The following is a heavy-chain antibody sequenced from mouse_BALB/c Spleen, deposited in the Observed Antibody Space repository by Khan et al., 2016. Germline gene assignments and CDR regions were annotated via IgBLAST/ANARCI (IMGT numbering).Heavy chain of an antibody. D-gene: IGHD2-13*01. CDR3: AIGGDYGGFAS. J-gene: IGHJ3*01. Sequence: QIQLVQSGPELKKPRETVKISCKASGYTITNYGMNWVKQAPGKGLKWMGWINTYTGESTYADDFKGRFAISLQTSASTAYLQINNLKNEDTAAYFCAIGGDYGGFASWGQGTLVTVSA. CDR2: INTYTGES. V-gene: IGHV9-3-1*01. CDR1: GYTITNYG.